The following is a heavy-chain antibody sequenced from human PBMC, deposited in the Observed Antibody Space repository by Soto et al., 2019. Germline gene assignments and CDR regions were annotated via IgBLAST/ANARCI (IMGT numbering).Heavy chain of an antibody. Sequence: SETLSLTCTVSGGSISSYYWSWVRQPPGKGLEWIGYISYSGNTNYNPSLKSRVTISVDTSKNLFSLKLSSVTAADTAVYYCARAYDILTGFDYWGQGTLVTVSS. J-gene: IGHJ4*02. CDR1: GGSISSYY. CDR3: ARAYDILTGFDY. CDR2: ISYSGNT. D-gene: IGHD3-9*01. V-gene: IGHV4-59*01.